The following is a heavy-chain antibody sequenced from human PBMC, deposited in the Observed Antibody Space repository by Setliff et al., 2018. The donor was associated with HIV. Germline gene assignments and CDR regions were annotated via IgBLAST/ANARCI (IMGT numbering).Heavy chain of an antibody. CDR1: GGSFSGYY. J-gene: IGHJ5*02. Sequence: SETLSLTCAVYGGSFSGYYWSWIRQPPGKGLEWIGEIFQTGDSNYNPSLRSRVTMSVDTSENLFSLRLIFVTAADTGVYYCGRGWFDPWGQGTLVTVSS. CDR3: GRGWFDP. V-gene: IGHV4-34*10. CDR2: IFQTGDS. D-gene: IGHD3-10*01.